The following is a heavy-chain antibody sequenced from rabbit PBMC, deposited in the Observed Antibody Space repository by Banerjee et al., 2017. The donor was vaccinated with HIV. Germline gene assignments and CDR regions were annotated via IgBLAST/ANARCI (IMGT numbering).Heavy chain of an antibody. Sequence: QEQLEESGGDLVKPEGSLTLTCTASGFSFSNKYVMCWVRQAPGKGLEWIACIYAGSSGSTYYASWAKGRFTISKTSSTTVTLQMTSLTAADTATYFCARDRDTGSVYYFDLWGPGTLVTVS. J-gene: IGHJ4*01. CDR1: GFSFSNKYV. V-gene: IGHV1S45*01. CDR3: ARDRDTGSVYYFDL. D-gene: IGHD8-1*01. CDR2: IYAGSSGST.